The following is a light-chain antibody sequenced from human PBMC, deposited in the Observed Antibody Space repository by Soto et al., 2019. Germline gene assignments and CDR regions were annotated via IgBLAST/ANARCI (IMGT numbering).Light chain of an antibody. V-gene: IGLV2-11*01. CDR3: CSYVGSYTWV. J-gene: IGLJ3*02. CDR1: SSDVGGYNY. Sequence: QSVLTQPRSVSGSPGQSVTISCTGTSSDVGGYNYVSWYQQHPGKAPKLMIYDGSKRPSGVPDRFSGSKSGNTASLTISGLQAEDEADYYCCSYVGSYTWVFGGGTKLTVL. CDR2: DGS.